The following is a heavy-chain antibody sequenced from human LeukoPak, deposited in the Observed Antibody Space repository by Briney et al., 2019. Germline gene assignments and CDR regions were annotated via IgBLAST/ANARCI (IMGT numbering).Heavy chain of an antibody. V-gene: IGHV4-59*01. D-gene: IGHD3-10*01. CDR2: IYYSGST. Sequence: SETLSLTCTVSGGSITSYYWSWIRQPPGKGLEWIGYIYYSGSTNYNPSLKSRVTISVDTSKNQFSLKLSSVTAADTAVYYCARGVVNYKIAGPWGQGALVTVSS. CDR3: ARGVVNYKIAGP. CDR1: GGSITSYY. J-gene: IGHJ5*02.